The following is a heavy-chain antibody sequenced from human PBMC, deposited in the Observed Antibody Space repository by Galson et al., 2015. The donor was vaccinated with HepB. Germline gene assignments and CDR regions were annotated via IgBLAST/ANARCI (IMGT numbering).Heavy chain of an antibody. CDR2: IIPILGIA. CDR1: GGTFSSYT. J-gene: IGHJ4*02. V-gene: IGHV1-69*02. D-gene: IGHD2-21*02. CDR3: ARSVQAYCGGDCSPFDY. Sequence: SCKASGGTFSSYTISWVRQAPGQGLEWMGRIIPILGIANYAQKFQGRVTITADKSTSTAYMELSSLRSEDTAVYYCARSVQAYCGGDCSPFDYWGQGTLVTVSS.